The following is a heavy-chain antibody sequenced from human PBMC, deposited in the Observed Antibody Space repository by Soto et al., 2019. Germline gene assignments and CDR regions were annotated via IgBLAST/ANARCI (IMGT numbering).Heavy chain of an antibody. V-gene: IGHV1-18*01. CDR2: ISAYNGNT. J-gene: IGHJ5*02. CDR3: ARVEVVPAVLWWFDP. CDR1: GYTFTSYG. D-gene: IGHD2-2*01. Sequence: GASVKVSCKASGYTFTSYGISWVRQAPGQGLEWMGWISAYNGNTNYAQKLQGRVTMTTDTSTSTAYMELRSLRSDDTAVYYCARVEVVPAVLWWFDPWGQGTLVTVSS.